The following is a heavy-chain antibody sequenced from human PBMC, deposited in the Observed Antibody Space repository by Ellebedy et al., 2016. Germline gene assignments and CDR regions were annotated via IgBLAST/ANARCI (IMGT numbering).Heavy chain of an antibody. V-gene: IGHV4-30-4*08. J-gene: IGHJ4*02. CDR1: GGSVNSGDDY. CDR2: IFNSGYT. D-gene: IGHD3-16*01. Sequence: SETLSLXXTVSGGSVNSGDDYWSWIRQSPGKGVEWFGYIFNSGYTDYNPSLKSRLSISVDTSKNQFSLKLTSVTAADTAFYYCARGATLFDIWGQGTLVSVSS. CDR3: ARGATLFDI.